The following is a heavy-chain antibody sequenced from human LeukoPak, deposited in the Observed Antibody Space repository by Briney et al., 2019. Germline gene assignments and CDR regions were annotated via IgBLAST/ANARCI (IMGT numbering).Heavy chain of an antibody. D-gene: IGHD3-22*01. V-gene: IGHV1-18*01. CDR2: ISAYNGNT. CDR1: GYTFTSYG. Sequence: SSVKVSCKASGYTFTSYGISWVRQAPGQGLEWMGWISAYNGNTNYAQKLQGRVTMTTDTSTSTAYMELRSLRSDDTAVYYCAREGDGMYYYDSSGYTHNWFDPWGQGTLVTVSS. J-gene: IGHJ5*02. CDR3: AREGDGMYYYDSSGYTHNWFDP.